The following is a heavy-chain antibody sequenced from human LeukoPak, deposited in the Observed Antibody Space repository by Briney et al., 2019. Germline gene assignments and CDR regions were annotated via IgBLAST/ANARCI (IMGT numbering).Heavy chain of an antibody. D-gene: IGHD1-1*01. CDR3: AKDLSYNYGATKDY. CDR2: TSGSGGST. J-gene: IGHJ4*02. CDR1: GFTFSSYA. V-gene: IGHV3-23*01. Sequence: GGSLRLSCAASGFTFSSYAMSWVRQAPGKGLEWVSGTSGSGGSTYYAASVKGRFTISRDNSKNTLYLQMNSLRAEDTAVYYCAKDLSYNYGATKDYWGQGTLVTVSS.